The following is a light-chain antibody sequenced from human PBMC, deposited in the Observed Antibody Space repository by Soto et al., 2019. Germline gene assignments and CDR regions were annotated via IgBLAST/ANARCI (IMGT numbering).Light chain of an antibody. CDR3: SSFAGSNNFPYV. Sequence: QSLRTQHPSGCGSPGQSFTISCTGTISDVGAYDYVSWYQQHPGKAPKLMIYEINKRPSGVPDRFSGSKSGNTASLTVSGLQAEDEADYYCSSFAGSNNFPYVFGTGTTVTVL. CDR2: EIN. V-gene: IGLV2-8*01. CDR1: ISDVGAYDY. J-gene: IGLJ1*01.